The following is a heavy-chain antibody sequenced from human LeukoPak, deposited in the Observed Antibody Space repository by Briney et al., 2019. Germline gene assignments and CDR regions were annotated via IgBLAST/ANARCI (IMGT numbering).Heavy chain of an antibody. V-gene: IGHV3-23*01. CDR3: WFRYQLLSIDY. J-gene: IGHJ4*02. D-gene: IGHD2-2*01. CDR2: ISGSGGST. CDR1: GFTFSSYA. Sequence: GGSLRLSCAASGFTFSSYAMSWVRQAPGKGLEWVSAISGSGGSTYYADSAKGRFTISRDNSKNTLYLQMNSLRAEDTAVYYCWFRYQLLSIDYWGQGTLVTVSS.